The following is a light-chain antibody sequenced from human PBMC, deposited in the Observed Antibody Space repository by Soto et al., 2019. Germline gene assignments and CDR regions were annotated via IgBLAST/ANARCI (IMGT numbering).Light chain of an antibody. V-gene: IGLV2-14*01. CDR3: SSYTRSSAEV. CDR2: EVS. CDR1: SSDVGLYNY. J-gene: IGLJ2*01. Sequence: QSALTQPASVSGSPGQSITISCTGTSSDVGLYNYVSWYQQHPGKAPKLMIYEVSDRPSGVSNRFSGSKSGNTASLTISGLQAEDEADYYCSSYTRSSAEVFGGGTKVTVL.